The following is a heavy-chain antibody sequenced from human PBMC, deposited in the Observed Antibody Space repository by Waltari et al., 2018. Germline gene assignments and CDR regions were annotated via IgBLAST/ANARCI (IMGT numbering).Heavy chain of an antibody. CDR2: ITSRSRTI. CDR1: GFTFNTYS. Sequence: EVQLVQSGGDLVQPGGSLRLSCAASGFTFNTYSMAWVRQAPGKGLEWFSYITSRSRTIYYADSVRGRFTTSRDNSNNMLYLQMNSLRPEDTAVYYCAKGFDRASLDYWGQGALVTVSS. CDR3: AKGFDRASLDY. D-gene: IGHD3-22*01. V-gene: IGHV3-48*01. J-gene: IGHJ4*02.